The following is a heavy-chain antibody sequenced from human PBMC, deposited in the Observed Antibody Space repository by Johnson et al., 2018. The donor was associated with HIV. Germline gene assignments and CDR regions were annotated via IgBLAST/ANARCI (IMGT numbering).Heavy chain of an antibody. J-gene: IGHJ3*02. CDR3: TTGLMSAFDM. D-gene: IGHD3-16*01. Sequence: VQLVESGGGLVKPGGSLRLSCAASGFTFSDYYMTWIRQAPGKGLEWVSGINWNGGSTGYADSVKGRFTISRDNAKNTLYLQMDSLRAEDTAVYYCTTGLMSAFDMWGQGTMVTVSS. CDR1: GFTFSDYY. V-gene: IGHV3-20*04. CDR2: INWNGGST.